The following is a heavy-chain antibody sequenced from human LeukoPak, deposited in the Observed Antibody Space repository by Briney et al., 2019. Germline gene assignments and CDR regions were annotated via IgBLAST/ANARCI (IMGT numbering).Heavy chain of an antibody. D-gene: IGHD2-2*01. CDR1: GFTFSSYA. CDR2: ISGSGGST. J-gene: IGHJ3*02. Sequence: GGSLRLSCAASGFTFSSYAMSWVRQAPGKGLEWVSAISGSGGSTYYADSVKGRFTISRDNAKNSLYLQMNSLRAEDTAVYYCAGEDIVVVPAASGADAFDIWGQGTMVTVSS. CDR3: AGEDIVVVPAASGADAFDI. V-gene: IGHV3-23*01.